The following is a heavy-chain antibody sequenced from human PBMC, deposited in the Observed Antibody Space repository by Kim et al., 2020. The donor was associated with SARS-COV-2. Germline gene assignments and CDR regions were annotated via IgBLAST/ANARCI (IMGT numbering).Heavy chain of an antibody. CDR2: ISSSSNTI. CDR1: GFTFSDYF. CDR3: ARGGSGRNFLGYAFDI. V-gene: IGHV3-11*01. J-gene: IGHJ3*02. Sequence: GGSLRLSCAASGFTFSDYFMSWIRQAPGKGLEWVSYISSSSNTIYYADSLKARFTISRDNAKSSLFLQMNSLRAEDTAVYYCARGGSGRNFLGYAFDIWGQGTMVTVSS. D-gene: IGHD1-26*01.